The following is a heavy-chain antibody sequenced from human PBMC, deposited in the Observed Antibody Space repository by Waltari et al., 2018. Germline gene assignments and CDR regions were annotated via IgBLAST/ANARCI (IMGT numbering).Heavy chain of an antibody. V-gene: IGHV3-9*01. Sequence: EVQLVESGGGLVQPGRSLRLSCAASGFTFDDYAMHWVRQAPGKGLEWVSGINWNSGTIGYADSVKGRFTISRDSAKNSLFLQMNSLRAEDTAVYYCARSYVLRSSWEYWGQGTLVTVSS. CDR3: ARSYVLRSSWEY. D-gene: IGHD6-13*01. CDR1: GFTFDDYA. J-gene: IGHJ4*02. CDR2: INWNSGTI.